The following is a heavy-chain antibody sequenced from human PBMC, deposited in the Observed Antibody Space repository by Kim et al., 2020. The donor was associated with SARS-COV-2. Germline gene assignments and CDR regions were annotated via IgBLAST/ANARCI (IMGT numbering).Heavy chain of an antibody. J-gene: IGHJ5*02. CDR1: GGSISSYY. CDR2: IYYSGST. D-gene: IGHD1-7*01. CDR3: ARLNWNYEGNWFDP. V-gene: IGHV4-59*08. Sequence: SETLSLTCTVSGGSISSYYWSWIRQPPGKGLEWIGYIYYSGSTNYNPSLKSRVTISVDTSKNQFSLKLSSVTAADTAVYYCARLNWNYEGNWFDPWGQGTLVTVSS.